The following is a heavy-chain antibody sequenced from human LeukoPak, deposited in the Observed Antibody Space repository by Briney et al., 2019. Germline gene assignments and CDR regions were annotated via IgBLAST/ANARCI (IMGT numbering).Heavy chain of an antibody. D-gene: IGHD6-6*01. CDR1: GGSISSSSYY. V-gene: IGHV4-39*01. CDR3: ARHVWTSSSSDY. CDR2: IYYSGST. J-gene: IGHJ4*02. Sequence: SETLSLTCTVSGGSISSSSYYWGWIRQPPGKGLEWIGSIYYSGSTYYNPSLKSRVTISVDTSKNQFSLKLSSVTAADTAMYYCARHVWTSSSSDYWGQGTLVTVSS.